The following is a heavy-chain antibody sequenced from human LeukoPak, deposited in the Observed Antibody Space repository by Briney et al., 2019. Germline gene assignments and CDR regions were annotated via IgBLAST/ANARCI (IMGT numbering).Heavy chain of an antibody. Sequence: GRSLRLSCAASGFTFSSYGMHWVRQAPGKGLEWVAVISYDGSNKYYADSVKGRFTISRDNSKNTLYLQMNSLRAEDTAVYYCAKDRGITMIVVVPTFDYWGQGTLVTVSS. CDR2: ISYDGSNK. CDR1: GFTFSSYG. D-gene: IGHD3-22*01. J-gene: IGHJ4*02. CDR3: AKDRGITMIVVVPTFDY. V-gene: IGHV3-30*18.